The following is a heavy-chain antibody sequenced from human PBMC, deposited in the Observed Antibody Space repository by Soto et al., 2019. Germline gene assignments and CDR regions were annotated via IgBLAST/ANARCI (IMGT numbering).Heavy chain of an antibody. CDR2: ISSSGSTI. V-gene: IGHV3-11*01. J-gene: IGHJ4*02. CDR3: ARYRNDYSNYYFDY. D-gene: IGHD4-4*01. CDR1: GFTFSDYY. Sequence: GGSLRLSCAASGFTFSDYYMSWIRQAPGKGLEWVSYISSSGSTIYYADSVKGRFTISRDNAKNSLYLQMNSLRAEDTAVYYCARYRNDYSNYYFDYWGQGTLVTVSS.